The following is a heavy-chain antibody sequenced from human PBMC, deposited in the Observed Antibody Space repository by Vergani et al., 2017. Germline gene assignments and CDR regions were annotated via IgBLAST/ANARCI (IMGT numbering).Heavy chain of an antibody. Sequence: QLHLQESGPGLVKPSETLSLTCTVSGGSITSSSYYWGWIRQPPGKGLGWIGNIYHSGGAYYNPSLKGRVTISVDTSKNQFFLEVTSVTAADTAIYFCARTESFILRYFHWALWGQGTLVTVSS. CDR3: ARTESFILRYFHWAL. D-gene: IGHD3-9*01. V-gene: IGHV4-39*01. CDR2: IYHSGGA. J-gene: IGHJ4*02. CDR1: GGSITSSSYY.